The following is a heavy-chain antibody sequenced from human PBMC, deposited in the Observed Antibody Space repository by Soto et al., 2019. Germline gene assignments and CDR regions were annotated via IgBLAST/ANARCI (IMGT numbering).Heavy chain of an antibody. J-gene: IGHJ6*02. CDR1: GFTFSSYS. D-gene: IGHD4-17*01. Sequence: GGSLRLCCAASGFTFSSYSMNWVRQAPGKGLEWVSSISSSSYIYYADSVKGRFTISRDNAKNSLYLKMNSLRAEDKAVYYCASDRRTVPNYVGQDYGMDVWGQGITVTVSS. V-gene: IGHV3-21*01. CDR3: ASDRRTVPNYVGQDYGMDV. CDR2: ISSSSYI.